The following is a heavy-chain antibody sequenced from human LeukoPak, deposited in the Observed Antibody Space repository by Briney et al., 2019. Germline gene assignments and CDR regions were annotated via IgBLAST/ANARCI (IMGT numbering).Heavy chain of an antibody. CDR3: ARVYSDYVPKHFDY. Sequence: PSETLSLTCTVSGGSISSYYWSWIRQPPGKGLEWIGYIYYSGSTNYNPSLKSRVTISVDTSKNQFSLKLSSVTAADTAVYYCARVYSDYVPKHFDYWGQGTLVTVSS. V-gene: IGHV4-59*01. CDR2: IYYSGST. J-gene: IGHJ4*02. D-gene: IGHD5-12*01. CDR1: GGSISSYY.